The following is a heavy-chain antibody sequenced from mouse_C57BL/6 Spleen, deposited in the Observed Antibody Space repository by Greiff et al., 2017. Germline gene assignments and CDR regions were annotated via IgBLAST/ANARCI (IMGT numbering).Heavy chain of an antibody. D-gene: IGHD2-12*01. CDR1: GFTFSDYG. Sequence: EVQLQESGGGLVKPGGSLKLSCAASGFTFSDYGMHWVRQAPEKGLEWVAYISSGSSTIYYADTEKGRFTISRDNAKNTLFLQMTSLRSEDTAMYYCARPGVTTYYAMDYWGQGTSVTVSS. CDR3: ARPGVTTYYAMDY. CDR2: ISSGSSTI. J-gene: IGHJ4*01. V-gene: IGHV5-17*01.